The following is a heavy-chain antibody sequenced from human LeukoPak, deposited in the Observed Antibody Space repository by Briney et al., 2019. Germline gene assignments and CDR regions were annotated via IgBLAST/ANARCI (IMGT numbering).Heavy chain of an antibody. J-gene: IGHJ1*01. Sequence: PGGSLRLSCAASGFTFSSYWMHWVRHAPGKGLVWVSRINSDGSSTSYADSVKGRFTISRDNSRNTLYLQMISLRAEDTAVYYCARSFGDYEPEYFQHWGQGTLVTFSS. V-gene: IGHV3-74*01. D-gene: IGHD4-17*01. CDR1: GFTFSSYW. CDR2: INSDGSST. CDR3: ARSFGDYEPEYFQH.